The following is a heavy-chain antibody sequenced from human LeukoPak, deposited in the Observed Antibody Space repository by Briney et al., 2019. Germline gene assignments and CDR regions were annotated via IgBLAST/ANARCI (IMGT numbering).Heavy chain of an antibody. CDR2: INPNSGGT. CDR3: ARDDGDIVVVPAAIYENWFDP. V-gene: IGHV1-2*06. CDR1: GYTFTGYY. J-gene: IGHJ5*02. Sequence: ASVKVSCKASGYTFTGYYMHWVRQAPGQGLEWMGRINPNSGGTNYAQKFQGRVTMTRDTSISTAYMELSRLRSDDTAVYYCARDDGDIVVVPAAIYENWFDPWGQGTLVTVSS. D-gene: IGHD2-2*02.